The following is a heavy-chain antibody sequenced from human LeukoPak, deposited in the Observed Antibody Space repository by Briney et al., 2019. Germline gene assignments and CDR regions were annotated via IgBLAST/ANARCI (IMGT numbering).Heavy chain of an antibody. Sequence: GGSLRLSCAASGFTFSSYSMTWVRQAPGKGREWVSSISSSSSYIYYADSVKGRFTISRDNAKNSLYLQMNSLRAEDTAVYYCASSRLTGTDYWGQGTLVTVSS. V-gene: IGHV3-21*01. CDR2: ISSSSSYI. D-gene: IGHD3-9*01. J-gene: IGHJ4*02. CDR3: ASSRLTGTDY. CDR1: GFTFSSYS.